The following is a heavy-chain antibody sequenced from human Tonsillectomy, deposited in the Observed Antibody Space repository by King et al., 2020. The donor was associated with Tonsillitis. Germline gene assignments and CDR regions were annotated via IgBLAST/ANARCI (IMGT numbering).Heavy chain of an antibody. CDR2: ISSASTTI. V-gene: IGHV3-48*01. CDR1: GFSFSSYS. CDR3: AREGSSWAGTGCYHGIDV. Sequence: VQLVESGGGLVQPGGSLRLSCAASGFSFSSYSMNWVRQAPGKGLEWLSYISSASTTIYYADSVKGRFTISRDNAKHSLYLQMKSLRAEDTAVYYCAREGSSWAGTGCYHGIDVWGQGTTVTVSS. D-gene: IGHD6-13*01. J-gene: IGHJ6*02.